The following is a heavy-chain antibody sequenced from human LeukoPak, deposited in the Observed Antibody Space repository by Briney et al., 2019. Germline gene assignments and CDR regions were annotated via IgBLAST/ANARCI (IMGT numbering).Heavy chain of an antibody. D-gene: IGHD3-3*01. V-gene: IGHV3-23*01. J-gene: IGHJ3*02. CDR3: AKVLRLDAFDI. CDR2: ISGSGGGT. CDR1: GFTFSSYA. Sequence: GASLRLSCAASGFTFSSYAMSWVRQAPGKGLEWVSTISGSGGGTYYADSVKGRFTISRDNPKNTLYLQMNSLRAEDTAVYYCAKVLRLDAFDIWGQGTMVTVSS.